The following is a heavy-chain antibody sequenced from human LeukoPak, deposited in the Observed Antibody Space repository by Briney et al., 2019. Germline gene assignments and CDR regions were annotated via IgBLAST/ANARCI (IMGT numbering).Heavy chain of an antibody. V-gene: IGHV3-30*02. CDR2: IRYDGSNK. D-gene: IGHD3-10*01. Sequence: PGGSLRLSCAASGFTFSSYGMHWVGQAPGKGLEGVAFIRYDGSNKYYADSVKGRFTISRDNSKNTLYLQMNSLRAEDTAVYYCAKEYYYGSGSSCYWGQGTLVTVSS. CDR1: GFTFSSYG. J-gene: IGHJ4*02. CDR3: AKEYYYGSGSSCY.